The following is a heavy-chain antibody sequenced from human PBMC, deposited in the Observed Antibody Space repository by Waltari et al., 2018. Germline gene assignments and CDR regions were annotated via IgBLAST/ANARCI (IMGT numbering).Heavy chain of an antibody. CDR1: GFTFSSYW. CDR2: IKQEGSGK. V-gene: IGHV3-7*01. Sequence: EVQLVESGGGLVQPGGSLRLSCAASGFTFSSYWMSWVRQAPGKGLEWVANIKQEGSGKYYVDSVKGRFTISRDNAKNSLYLQMNSLRAEDTAVYYCAREALSSSLIGYWGQGTLVTVSS. D-gene: IGHD6-13*01. CDR3: AREALSSSLIGY. J-gene: IGHJ4*02.